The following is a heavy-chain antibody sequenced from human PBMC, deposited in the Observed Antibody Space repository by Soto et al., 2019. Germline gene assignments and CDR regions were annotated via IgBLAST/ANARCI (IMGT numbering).Heavy chain of an antibody. J-gene: IGHJ4*02. V-gene: IGHV3-23*01. CDR2: IRGSGSTT. CDR1: GFTFSTCA. Sequence: TGGSLRLSCPATGFTFSTCAMNWARQAPGKGLEWVSTIRGSGSTTYYADSVKGRFTISRDNFKNTLNLQMNSLRVEDTAVYYCAKDRSRSDGRGYPLGYFDSWGQGTLVAVSS. CDR3: AKDRSRSDGRGYPLGYFDS. D-gene: IGHD3-22*01.